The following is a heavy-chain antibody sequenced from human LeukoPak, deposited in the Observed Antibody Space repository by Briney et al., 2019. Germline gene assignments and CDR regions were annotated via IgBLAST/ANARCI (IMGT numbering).Heavy chain of an antibody. D-gene: IGHD6-13*01. CDR2: IYYSGGT. CDR3: ARGGWYSGSWSFDY. CDR1: GSSISTYY. Sequence: PSGTLSLTCTVSGSSISTYYWSWVRQPPGKGLEWIGYIYYSGGTNYNPSLKSRVTISVDTSKNQFSLKLSSVTAADTAVYYCARGGWYSGSWSFDYWGQGTLVTVSS. J-gene: IGHJ4*02. V-gene: IGHV4-59*01.